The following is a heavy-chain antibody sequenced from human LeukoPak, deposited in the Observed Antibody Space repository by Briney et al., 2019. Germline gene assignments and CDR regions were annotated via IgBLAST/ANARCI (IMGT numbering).Heavy chain of an antibody. V-gene: IGHV1-3*01. CDR2: INAGNGNT. CDR1: GYTFTSYA. Sequence: ASVKVSCKASGYTFTSYAMHWVRQAPGQRLEWMGWINAGNGNTKYSQKFQGRVTITRDTSASTAYMELSSLRSEDTAVYYCARQIAVAGPPYYYGMDVWGQGTTVTVSS. CDR3: ARQIAVAGPPYYYGMDV. D-gene: IGHD6-19*01. J-gene: IGHJ6*02.